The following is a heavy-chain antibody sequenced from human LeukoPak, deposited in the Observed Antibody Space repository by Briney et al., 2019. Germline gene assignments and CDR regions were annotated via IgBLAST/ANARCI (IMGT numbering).Heavy chain of an antibody. J-gene: IGHJ4*02. D-gene: IGHD2-15*01. CDR1: GGSISSYY. V-gene: IGHV4-4*07. CDR3: ARGRGCSGGSCYSDY. CDR2: IYTSGST. Sequence: SETLSLTCTVSGGSISSYYWSWIRQPAGKGLEWIGRIYTSGSTSYNPSLKSRVTMSVDTSKNQFSLKLNSVTAADTAVYYCARGRGCSGGSCYSDYWGQGTLVTVSS.